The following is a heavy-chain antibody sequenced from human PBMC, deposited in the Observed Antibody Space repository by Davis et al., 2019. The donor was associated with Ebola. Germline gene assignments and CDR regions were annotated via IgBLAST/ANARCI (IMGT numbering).Heavy chain of an antibody. V-gene: IGHV1-24*01. J-gene: IGHJ3*02. CDR2: FDPEDGEA. CDR3: AAGGIGGGFDI. CDR1: GYTLTQLS. D-gene: IGHD2-15*01. Sequence: ASVKVSCKVSGYTLTQLSIHWVRQAPGKGLEWMGNFDPEDGEAIYAQRFQDRVTMTEDTSTDTAYIELSSLRSEDTAIYYCAAGGIGGGFDIWGQGTMVTVSS.